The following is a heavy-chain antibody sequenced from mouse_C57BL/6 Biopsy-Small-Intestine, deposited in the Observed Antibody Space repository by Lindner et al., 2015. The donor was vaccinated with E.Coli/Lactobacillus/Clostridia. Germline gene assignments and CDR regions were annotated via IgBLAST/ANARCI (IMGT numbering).Heavy chain of an antibody. J-gene: IGHJ4*01. CDR1: GYAFSSSW. CDR3: ARSSLQLSLRDYYYAMDY. Sequence: VQLQESGPELVKPGASVKISCKASGYAFSSSWMNWVKQRPGKGLEWIGRIYPGNGDTNYSGKFKDKATLTADKSSSTAYMQLSSLTSEDSAIYFCARSSLQLSLRDYYYAMDYWGQGTSVTVSS. V-gene: IGHV1-82*01. D-gene: IGHD3-2*02. CDR2: IYPGNGDT.